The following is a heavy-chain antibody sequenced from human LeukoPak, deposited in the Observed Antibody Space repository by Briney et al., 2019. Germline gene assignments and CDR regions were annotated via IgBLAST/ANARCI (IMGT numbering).Heavy chain of an antibody. D-gene: IGHD2-2*01. J-gene: IGHJ4*02. V-gene: IGHV3-30*18. CDR3: AKDHRIVVVPAFYY. CDR1: GFTLSGSW. CDR2: ISYDGSNK. Sequence: GGSLRLSCVASGFTLSGSWMTWVRQAPGKGLEWVAVISYDGSNKYYADSVKGRFTISRDNSKNTLYLQMNSLRAEDTAVYYCAKDHRIVVVPAFYYWGQGTLVTVSS.